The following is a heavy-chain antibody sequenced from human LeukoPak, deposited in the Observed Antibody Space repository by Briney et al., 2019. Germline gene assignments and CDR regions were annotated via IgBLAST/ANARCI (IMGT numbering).Heavy chain of an antibody. J-gene: IGHJ4*02. D-gene: IGHD1-26*01. CDR1: GYTFTSYA. Sequence: GASVKVSCKASGYTFTSYAMHWVRQAPGQRLEWMGWINAGNGNTKYSQKFQGRVTMTRNTSISTAYMELSSLRSEDTAVYYCARSRSYFGPLRRSTQKPENLEFDYWGQGTLVTVSS. CDR3: ARSRSYFGPLRRSTQKPENLEFDY. CDR2: INAGNGNT. V-gene: IGHV1-3*01.